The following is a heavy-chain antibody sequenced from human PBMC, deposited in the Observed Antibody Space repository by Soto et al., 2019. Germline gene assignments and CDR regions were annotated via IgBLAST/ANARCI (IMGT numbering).Heavy chain of an antibody. CDR3: ARHADEEQQLVL. Sequence: GESLKISCKGSGYRFTSHWIGWVRQMPGKGLEWMGIIYPGDSDTRYSPSFQGQVTMSADKSISTAYLQWSSLKASDTAMYYCARHADEEQQLVLWGQGTLVTVSS. CDR1: GYRFTSHW. CDR2: IYPGDSDT. D-gene: IGHD6-13*01. V-gene: IGHV5-51*01. J-gene: IGHJ4*02.